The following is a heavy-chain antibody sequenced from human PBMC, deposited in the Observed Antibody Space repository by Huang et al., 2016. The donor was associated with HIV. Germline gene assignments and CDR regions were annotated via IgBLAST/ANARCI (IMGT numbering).Heavy chain of an antibody. V-gene: IGHV2-70*15. D-gene: IGHD6-13*01. CDR3: ARIRSSNSFFDY. CDR2: IDWDDEE. CDR1: GFSLSSSGMS. Sequence: QVTLRESGPALVKPTQTLTLTCTFSGFSLSSSGMSVNWIRQSTGKALEWLARIDWDDEEYYNTSLEPRLTISKDTAKNQVVLTMTNMDPVDTATYYCARIRSSNSFFDYWGQGTVVTVSS. J-gene: IGHJ4*02.